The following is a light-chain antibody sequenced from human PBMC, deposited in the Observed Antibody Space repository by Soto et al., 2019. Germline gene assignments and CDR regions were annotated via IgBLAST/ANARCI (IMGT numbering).Light chain of an antibody. CDR1: QSISSY. J-gene: IGKJ1*01. V-gene: IGKV3-11*01. Sequence: EVVLTQSPDTLSLPPGERATLSCRASQSISSYLAWYQQKPGQAPRLLIYDASSRATGIPARFSGSGSGTDFALTIRSLEPEDFAFYYCQQLTDWPPQWTFGQGTKVEIK. CDR2: DAS. CDR3: QQLTDWPPQWT.